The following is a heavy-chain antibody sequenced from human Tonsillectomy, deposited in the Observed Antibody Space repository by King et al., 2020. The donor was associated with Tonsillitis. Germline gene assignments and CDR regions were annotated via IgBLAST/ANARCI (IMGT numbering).Heavy chain of an antibody. CDR2: ISYDGDNK. CDR1: GFTFSSYA. J-gene: IGHJ4*02. V-gene: IGHV3-30*04. Sequence: VQLVESGGGVVQPGRSLRLSCVASGFTFSSYAMHWVRQAPGKGLEWVAVISYDGDNKYYADSVKGRFTISRDNSKNTLDLQMNSLRAEDTAVYYCARDPHGPVYGDYGAIDYWGQGTLVTVSS. CDR3: ARDPHGPVYGDYGAIDY. D-gene: IGHD4-17*01.